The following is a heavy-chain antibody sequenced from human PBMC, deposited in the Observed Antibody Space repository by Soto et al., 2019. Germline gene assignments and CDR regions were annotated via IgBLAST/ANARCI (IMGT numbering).Heavy chain of an antibody. Sequence: VGSLRLSCAASVFTFSDYWMSCVRHSPGKWPEWVANIKFDGSEKQYVDSVKGRFSIYRDNSRNSLFLQMNSLRAGDTAVYYCVKDGGYCSSTTCYSPRNHYFKCLGQGTMVTVSS. CDR3: VKDGGYCSSTTCYSPRNHYFKC. CDR1: VFTFSDYW. CDR2: IKFDGSEK. J-gene: IGHJ4*02. V-gene: IGHV3-7*03. D-gene: IGHD2-2*01.